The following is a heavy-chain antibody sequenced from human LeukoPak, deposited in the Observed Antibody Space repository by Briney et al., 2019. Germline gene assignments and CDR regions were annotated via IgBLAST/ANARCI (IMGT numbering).Heavy chain of an antibody. Sequence: SETLSLTCTVSGGSISSGGYYWSWIRQHPGKGLEWIGSIYYSGSTNNNPSLKSRVTISVDTSKNQFSLKLSSVTAADTAVYYCARAPYYDSSGYYYWLDIWGQGTMVTVSS. CDR1: GGSISSGGYY. D-gene: IGHD3-22*01. V-gene: IGHV4-39*01. J-gene: IGHJ3*02. CDR2: IYYSGST. CDR3: ARAPYYDSSGYYYWLDI.